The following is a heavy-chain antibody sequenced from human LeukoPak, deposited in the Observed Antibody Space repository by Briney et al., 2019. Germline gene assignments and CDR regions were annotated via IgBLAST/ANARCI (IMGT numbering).Heavy chain of an antibody. Sequence: GASVKVSCKASGYTFTSYDINWVRQATGQGLEWMGWMNPNSGNTGYAQKFQGRVTMTRNTSISTAYMELSSLRSEDTAVYYCARGYDYVWGSRFDPWGQGTLVTVSS. CDR3: ARGYDYVWGSRFDP. D-gene: IGHD3-16*01. J-gene: IGHJ5*02. CDR2: MNPNSGNT. CDR1: GYTFTSYD. V-gene: IGHV1-8*01.